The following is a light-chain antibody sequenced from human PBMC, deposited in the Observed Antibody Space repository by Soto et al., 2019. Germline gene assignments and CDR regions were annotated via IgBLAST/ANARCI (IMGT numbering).Light chain of an antibody. CDR1: QSLLHDNGYNY. Sequence: DIVMTQSPLSLPVTPGEPASISCRSSQSLLHDNGYNYLDWYLQRPGQPPHLLMYLNSFRAPGVPDRFSGGGSGTDFTLRISRVEAEDVGVYYCMRALHTPRTLGQGTRLEI. CDR3: MRALHTPRT. J-gene: IGKJ2*01. CDR2: LNS. V-gene: IGKV2-28*01.